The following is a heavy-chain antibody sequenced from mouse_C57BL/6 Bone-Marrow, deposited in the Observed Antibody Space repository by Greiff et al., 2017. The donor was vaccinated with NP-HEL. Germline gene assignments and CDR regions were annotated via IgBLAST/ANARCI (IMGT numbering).Heavy chain of an antibody. CDR1: GYTFTDHI. CDR3: GRSTVGGGYFDY. J-gene: IGHJ2*01. Sequence: QVQLKESGAELASPGASVTLSCKASGYTFTDHIKNWVKKRPGQGLEWIGRIYPVSGETNYNQKFMGKATFSVDRSSSTVYMVLNSLTSEDPAVYYCGRSTVGGGYFDYWGQGTTLTVSS. V-gene: IGHV1-11*01. CDR2: IYPVSGET. D-gene: IGHD1-1*01.